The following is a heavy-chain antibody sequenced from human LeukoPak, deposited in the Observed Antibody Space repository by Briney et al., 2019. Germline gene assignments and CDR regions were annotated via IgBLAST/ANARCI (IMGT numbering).Heavy chain of an antibody. V-gene: IGHV3-30*02. CDR2: IRYDGSNK. CDR3: AKDPRSIVVVVAATPYYFDY. J-gene: IGHJ4*02. Sequence: GGSLRLSCAASGFTFSSYGMHWVRQAPGKGLDWVAFIRYDGSNKYYADSVKGRFTISRDNSKNTLYLQMNSLRAEDTAVYYCAKDPRSIVVVVAATPYYFDYWGQGTLVTVSS. D-gene: IGHD2-15*01. CDR1: GFTFSSYG.